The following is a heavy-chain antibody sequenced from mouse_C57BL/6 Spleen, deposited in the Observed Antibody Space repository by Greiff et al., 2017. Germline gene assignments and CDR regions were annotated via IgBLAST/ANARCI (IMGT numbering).Heavy chain of an antibody. CDR1: GYAFSSSW. Sequence: VKLQESGPELVKPGASVKISCKASGYAFSSSWMNWVKQRPGKGLEWIGRIYPGDGDTNYNGKFKGKATLTADKSSSTAYMQLSSLTSEDSAVYFCARSELGYFDYWGQGTTLTVSS. D-gene: IGHD4-1*01. J-gene: IGHJ2*01. CDR2: IYPGDGDT. V-gene: IGHV1-82*01. CDR3: ARSELGYFDY.